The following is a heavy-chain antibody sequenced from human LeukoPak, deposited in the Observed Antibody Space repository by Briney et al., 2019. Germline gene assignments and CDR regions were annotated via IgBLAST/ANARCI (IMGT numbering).Heavy chain of an antibody. CDR1: GGSISSYY. CDR3: ASHSSIAPRGYYYGMDV. V-gene: IGHV4-59*08. CDR2: IYYSGST. Sequence: ASETLSLTCTVSGGSISSYYWSWIRQPPGKGLEWIGYIYYSGSTNYNPSLKSRVTISVDTSKNQFSLKLSSVTAADTAVYYCASHSSIAPRGYYYGMDVWGQGTMVTVSS. D-gene: IGHD6-6*01. J-gene: IGHJ6*02.